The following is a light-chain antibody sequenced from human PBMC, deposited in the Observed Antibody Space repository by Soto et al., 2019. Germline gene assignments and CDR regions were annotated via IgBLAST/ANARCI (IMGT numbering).Light chain of an antibody. V-gene: IGLV1-47*01. CDR1: SSNIGSNY. Sequence: QSVLTQPPSASGTPGQRVTISCSGSSSNIGSNYVYWYQQLPGTVPQLLIYRNSERPSGVPDRFSGSNSGTFASLAISGLRSEDGADYYCAAWDDSLSGVVFGGGTKLTV. J-gene: IGLJ2*01. CDR3: AAWDDSLSGVV. CDR2: RNS.